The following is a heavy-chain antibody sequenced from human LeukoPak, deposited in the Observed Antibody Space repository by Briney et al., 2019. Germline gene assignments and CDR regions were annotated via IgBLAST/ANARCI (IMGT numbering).Heavy chain of an antibody. CDR3: AKAVGANSLGYMDV. V-gene: IGHV3-30*18. D-gene: IGHD1-26*01. J-gene: IGHJ6*03. Sequence: GGSLRLSCAASGFTISSYGMHWVRQSPGKGLEWVAVISYDGSNKYYADSVKGRFTISRDNSKNTLYLQMNSLRAEDTAVYYCAKAVGANSLGYMDVWGKGTTVTVSS. CDR1: GFTISSYG. CDR2: ISYDGSNK.